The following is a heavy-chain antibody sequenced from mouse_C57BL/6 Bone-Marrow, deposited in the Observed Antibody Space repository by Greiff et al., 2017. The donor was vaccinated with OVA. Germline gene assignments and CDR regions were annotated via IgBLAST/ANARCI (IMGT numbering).Heavy chain of an antibody. J-gene: IGHJ4*01. CDR1: GFTFSDAW. V-gene: IGHV6-6*01. CDR3: TPSYSANYAMDY. D-gene: IGHD2-10*01. CDR2: IRNKANNHAT. Sequence: EVKVVESGGGLVQPGGSMKLSCAASGFTFSDAWMDWVRQSPEKGLEWVAEIRNKANNHATYYAESVKGRFTISRDDSKSSVYLQMNSLRAEDTGIYYCTPSYSANYAMDYWGQGTSVTVSS.